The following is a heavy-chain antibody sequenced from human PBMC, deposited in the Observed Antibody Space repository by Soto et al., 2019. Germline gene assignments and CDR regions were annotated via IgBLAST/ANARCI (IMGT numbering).Heavy chain of an antibody. J-gene: IGHJ6*02. CDR3: ARDGNYYGMDV. CDR2: IYPGDYGT. Sequence: AESLNISFTGSGYSFTSYWIACVRQMLGKGTEWMGIIYPGDYGTRDSPSFHGQVTISADKSISTAYLQWSSMKASDTAIYYCARDGNYYGMDVWGQGTTVTVSS. CDR1: GYSFTSYW. V-gene: IGHV5-51*01.